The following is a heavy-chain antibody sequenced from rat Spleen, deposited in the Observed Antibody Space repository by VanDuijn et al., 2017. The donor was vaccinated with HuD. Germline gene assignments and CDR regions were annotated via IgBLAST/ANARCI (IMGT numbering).Heavy chain of an antibody. Sequence: EVQLVESGGGLVQPGGSMKLSCAASGFTFSDFPMAWVRQTPTKGLEWVATISYGDSSGHSSTYYRDSVKGRFTISRDNAKSTLSLQMDSLRSEDTATYYCARRHYGYTDYFDYWGQGVMVTVSS. CDR3: ARRHYGYTDYFDY. CDR2: ISYGDSSGHSST. CDR1: GFTFSDFP. J-gene: IGHJ2*01. V-gene: IGHV5-46*01. D-gene: IGHD1-9*01.